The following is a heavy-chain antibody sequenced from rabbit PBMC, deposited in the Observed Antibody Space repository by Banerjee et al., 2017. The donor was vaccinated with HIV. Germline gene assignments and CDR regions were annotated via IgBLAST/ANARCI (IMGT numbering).Heavy chain of an antibody. CDR1: GFSFSSGYD. J-gene: IGHJ6*01. CDR3: ARGTNISYPNL. V-gene: IGHV1S40*01. CDR2: IYAGSSGST. D-gene: IGHD7-1*01. Sequence: QSLEESGGDLVKPGASLTLTCKASGFSFSSGYDMCWVRQAPGKGLEWIACIYAGSSGSTHYASWAKGRFTISKTSSTTVTLQMTSLTAADTATYFCARGTNISYPNLWGQGTLVTVS.